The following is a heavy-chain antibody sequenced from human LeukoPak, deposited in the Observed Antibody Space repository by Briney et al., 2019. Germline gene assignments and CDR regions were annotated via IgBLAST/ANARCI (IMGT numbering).Heavy chain of an antibody. D-gene: IGHD2-2*01. CDR1: GYTFTGYY. V-gene: IGHV1-2*02. CDR3: ARGYCSSTSCYPFDY. Sequence: ASVKVSCKASGYTFTGYYMHWVRQAPGQGLEWMGWINPNSGGTNYAQKFQGRATMTRDTSISTAYMELSRLRSDDTAVYYCARGYCSSTSCYPFDYWGQGTLVTVSS. J-gene: IGHJ4*02. CDR2: INPNSGGT.